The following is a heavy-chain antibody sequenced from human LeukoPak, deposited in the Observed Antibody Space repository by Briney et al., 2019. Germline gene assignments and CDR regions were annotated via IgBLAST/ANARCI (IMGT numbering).Heavy chain of an antibody. CDR2: ISSSSSYI. D-gene: IGHD6-13*01. Sequence: GESLRLSCVGSGFTFSSHTMNWVRQAPGKGLEWVSSISSSSSYIYYADSVKGRFTISRDNAKNSLYLQMNSLRAEDTAVYYCARVIVAAVNYFDYWGQGTLVTVSS. J-gene: IGHJ4*02. CDR3: ARVIVAAVNYFDY. V-gene: IGHV3-21*01. CDR1: GFTFSSHT.